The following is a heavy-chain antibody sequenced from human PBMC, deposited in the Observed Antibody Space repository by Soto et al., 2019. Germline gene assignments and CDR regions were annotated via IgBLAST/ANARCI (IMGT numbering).Heavy chain of an antibody. CDR2: INAGNGNT. V-gene: IGHV1-3*01. D-gene: IGHD2-2*01. Sequence: QVQLVQSGAEVKKPGASVKVSCKASGYTFTSYAMHWVRQAPGQRLEWMGWINAGNGNTKYSQKFQGRVTITRHTSASTAYMELSSLRSEDTAVYYCARDSKGVVVPAAFDYWGQGTLVTVSS. J-gene: IGHJ4*02. CDR1: GYTFTSYA. CDR3: ARDSKGVVVPAAFDY.